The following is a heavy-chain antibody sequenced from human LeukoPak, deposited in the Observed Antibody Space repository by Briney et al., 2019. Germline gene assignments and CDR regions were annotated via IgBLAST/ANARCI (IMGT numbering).Heavy chain of an antibody. CDR1: GFTFSSYA. D-gene: IGHD4-17*01. Sequence: PGGSLRLSCAASGFTFSSYAMSWVRQAPGKGLEWVSGISASGGSTYYADSVKGRFTISRDNSKDTLYLLMNSLRAEDTAVFYCARVSGDYYYYYGMDLWGQGTTVTVS. CDR3: ARVSGDYYYYYGMDL. CDR2: ISASGGST. J-gene: IGHJ6*02. V-gene: IGHV3-23*01.